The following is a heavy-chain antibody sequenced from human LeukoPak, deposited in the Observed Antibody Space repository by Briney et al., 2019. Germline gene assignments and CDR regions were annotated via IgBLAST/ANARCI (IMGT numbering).Heavy chain of an antibody. CDR2: INHSGST. J-gene: IGHJ4*02. V-gene: IGHV4-34*01. CDR1: GGSFSGYY. D-gene: IGHD2-8*01. Sequence: SETLSLTCAVYGGSFSGYYWSWIRQPPGKGLEWIGEINHSGSTNYNPSLKSRVTISVDTSKNQFSLKLSSVTAADTAVYYCASSMVYARRFDYWGQGTLVTVSS. CDR3: ASSMVYARRFDY.